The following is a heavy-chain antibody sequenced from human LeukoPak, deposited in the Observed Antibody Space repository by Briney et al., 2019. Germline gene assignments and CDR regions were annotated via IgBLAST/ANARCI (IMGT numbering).Heavy chain of an antibody. Sequence: PSQTLSLTCTVSGGSISSGSYYWSWIRQPPGKGLEWIGEINHSGSTNYNPSLKSRVTISVDTSKNQFSLKLSSVTAADTAVYYCASQFCSSTSCYSYWIIDYWGQGTLVTVSS. CDR1: GGSISSGSYY. CDR2: INHSGST. V-gene: IGHV4-39*07. D-gene: IGHD2-2*01. J-gene: IGHJ4*02. CDR3: ASQFCSSTSCYSYWIIDY.